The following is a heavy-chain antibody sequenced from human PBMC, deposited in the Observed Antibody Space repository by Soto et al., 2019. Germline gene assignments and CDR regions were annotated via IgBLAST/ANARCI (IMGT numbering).Heavy chain of an antibody. CDR3: ARRYGWAFDI. D-gene: IGHD3-16*01. CDR1: GVSISSYY. V-gene: IGHV4-59*08. J-gene: IGHJ3*02. Sequence: SETLSLTCTVSGVSISSYYWSWIRQPPGKGLEWIGYIYYSGSTNYNPSLKSRVTISVDTSKNQFSLKLSSVTAADTAVYYCARRYGWAFDIWGQGTMVTVS. CDR2: IYYSGST.